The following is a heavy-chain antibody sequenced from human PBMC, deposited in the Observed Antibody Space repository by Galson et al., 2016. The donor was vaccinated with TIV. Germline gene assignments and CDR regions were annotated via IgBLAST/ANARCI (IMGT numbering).Heavy chain of an antibody. D-gene: IGHD2-2*01. V-gene: IGHV5-10-1*01. Sequence: QSGAEVKKPGESLRISCKGSGYNFTSYWITWVRQMPGKGLEWLGKIDPSDSYTNYSPSFQGHVTISIDKSLSTAYLQWSSLKASDTAIFYCARHSLTGDCGATTCFDDPFDIWGQGTVVTVSS. CDR2: IDPSDSYT. CDR1: GYNFTSYW. J-gene: IGHJ3*02. CDR3: ARHSLTGDCGATTCFDDPFDI.